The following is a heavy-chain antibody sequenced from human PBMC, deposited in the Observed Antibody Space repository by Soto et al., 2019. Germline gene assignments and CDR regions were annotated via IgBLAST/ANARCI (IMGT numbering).Heavy chain of an antibody. Sequence: SVKVSCKASGGTFNSYAISWVRQAPGQGLEWMGGIIPIFGTANYAQKFQGRVTITADESTSTAYMELSSLRSEDTAVYYCAGSGDIVVVPAASQYYYGMDVWGQGTTVTVSS. J-gene: IGHJ6*02. V-gene: IGHV1-69*13. D-gene: IGHD2-2*01. CDR3: AGSGDIVVVPAASQYYYGMDV. CDR1: GGTFNSYA. CDR2: IIPIFGTA.